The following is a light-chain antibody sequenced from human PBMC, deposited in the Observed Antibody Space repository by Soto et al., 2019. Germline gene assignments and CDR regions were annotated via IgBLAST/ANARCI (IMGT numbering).Light chain of an antibody. Sequence: SALTQPASVSGSPGQSITISCAGTSSDVGSYNLVSWYQQHPGRAPKFMIYEVSKRPSGVSNRFSGSKSGNTASLTISGLQAEDEADYYCCSYAGSSTVIFGGGTKLTVL. CDR2: EVS. CDR1: SSDVGSYNL. CDR3: CSYAGSSTVI. J-gene: IGLJ2*01. V-gene: IGLV2-23*02.